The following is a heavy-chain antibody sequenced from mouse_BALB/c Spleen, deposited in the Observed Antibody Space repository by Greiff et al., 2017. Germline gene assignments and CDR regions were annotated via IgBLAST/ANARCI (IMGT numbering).Heavy chain of an antibody. V-gene: IGHV5-17*02. CDR3: ARKDYDAMDY. CDR1: GFTFSSFG. J-gene: IGHJ4*01. Sequence: EVQLVESGGGLVQPGGSRKLSCAASGFTFSSFGMHWVRQAPEKGLEWVAYISSGSSTIYYADTVKGRFTISRDNHKNTLFLQMTSLRSEDTAMYYCARKDYDAMDYWGQGTSVTVSS. CDR2: ISSGSSTI.